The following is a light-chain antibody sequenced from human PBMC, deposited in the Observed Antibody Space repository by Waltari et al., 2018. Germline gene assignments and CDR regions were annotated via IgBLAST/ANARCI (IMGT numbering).Light chain of an antibody. CDR3: QQRNNWPLT. V-gene: IGKV3-11*01. Sequence: EVVLTQSPATLSLSPGERATLPCRASQSIRTYLAWYQQKPGQAPSPLIYDASKRATDLPAMFSGSGSGTDFILTISSLEPEDFAIYYCQQRNNWPLTFGGGTKVEIK. J-gene: IGKJ4*01. CDR1: QSIRTY. CDR2: DAS.